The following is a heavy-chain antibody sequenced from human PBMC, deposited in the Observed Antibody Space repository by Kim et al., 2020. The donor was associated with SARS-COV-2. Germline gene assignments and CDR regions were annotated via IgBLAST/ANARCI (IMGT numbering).Heavy chain of an antibody. CDR3: ARGARFGDLEAP. J-gene: IGHJ5*02. D-gene: IGHD3-10*01. Sequence: GYAQKCQGRVTMTRNTSISTAYMELSSLRSEDTAVYYCARGARFGDLEAPWGQGTLVTVSS. V-gene: IGHV1-8*01.